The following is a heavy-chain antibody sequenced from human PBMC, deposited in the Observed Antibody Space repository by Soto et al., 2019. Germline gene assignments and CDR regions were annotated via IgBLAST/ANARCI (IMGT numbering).Heavy chain of an antibody. J-gene: IGHJ5*02. CDR3: ARGYCSSTICYIWGNWFDP. CDR2: ISYSGST. V-gene: IGHV4-59*01. Sequence: SETLSLTCSVSAGSISSYYWSWIRQPPGKGLEWIGYISYSGSTNYNPSLKSRVIISVDTSKNQFFLELSSVTAADTAVYYCARGYCSSTICYIWGNWFDPWGQGTLVTVSS. D-gene: IGHD2-2*02. CDR1: AGSISSYY.